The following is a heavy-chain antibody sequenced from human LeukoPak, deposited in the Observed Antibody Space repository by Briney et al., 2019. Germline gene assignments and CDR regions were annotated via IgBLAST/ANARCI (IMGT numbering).Heavy chain of an antibody. CDR1: GYSFNNYG. V-gene: IGHV1-18*01. D-gene: IGHD5-12*01. CDR2: ISAYNGNT. Sequence: ASVKVSCKTSGYSFNNYGISWVRQAPGQGLERMGWISAYNGNTNSAQRVQGRLVLTTDRSTNTVYMELRSLTSDDTAVYYCARDHVPRTHYSSNGLIWGQGTLVTVSS. J-gene: IGHJ4*02. CDR3: ARDHVPRTHYSSNGLI.